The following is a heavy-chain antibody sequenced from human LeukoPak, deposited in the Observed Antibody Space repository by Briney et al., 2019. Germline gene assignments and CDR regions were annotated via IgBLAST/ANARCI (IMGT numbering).Heavy chain of an antibody. J-gene: IGHJ4*02. CDR2: IIPIFGTA. CDR1: GYTFISYG. Sequence: ASVKVSCKASGYTFISYGISWVRQAPGQGLEWMGGIIPIFGTANYAQKFQGRVTITTDESTSTAYMELSSLGSEDTAVYYCARVNGVGATDYWGQGTLVTVSS. V-gene: IGHV1-69*05. CDR3: ARVNGVGATDY. D-gene: IGHD1-26*01.